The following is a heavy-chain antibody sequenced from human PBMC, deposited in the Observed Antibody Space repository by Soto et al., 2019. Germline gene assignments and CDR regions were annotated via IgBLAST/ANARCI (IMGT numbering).Heavy chain of an antibody. Sequence: ASVKVSCKASGYTFTSYAMHWVRQAPGQRLEWMGWINAGNGNTKYSQKFQGRVTITRDTSASTAYMELSSLRSEDTAVYYCAREGGGSSRWYRQAYWGQGTLVTVSS. CDR2: INAGNGNT. D-gene: IGHD6-13*01. J-gene: IGHJ4*02. CDR1: GYTFTSYA. V-gene: IGHV1-3*01. CDR3: AREGGGSSRWYRQAY.